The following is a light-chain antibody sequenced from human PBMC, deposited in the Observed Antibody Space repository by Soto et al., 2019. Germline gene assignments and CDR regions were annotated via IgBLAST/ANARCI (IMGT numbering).Light chain of an antibody. CDR2: DAY. V-gene: IGKV1-5*01. Sequence: DIQMTQSPSTLSASVGDRVTITCRSSQSISSWLAWYQQKPGKAPKLLIYDAYSLESGVTSRFSGSGSGTEFTLTISSLQPDDFATYYCQQYNSYSFTFGPGTKVDIK. CDR1: QSISSW. CDR3: QQYNSYSFT. J-gene: IGKJ3*01.